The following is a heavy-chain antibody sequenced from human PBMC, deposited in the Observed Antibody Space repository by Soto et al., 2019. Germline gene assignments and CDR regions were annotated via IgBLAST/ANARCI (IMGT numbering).Heavy chain of an antibody. J-gene: IGHJ5*02. CDR1: GYTFTSYD. CDR3: AREGSAAGTGWFDP. CDR2: MNPNSGNS. D-gene: IGHD6-13*01. Sequence: QVQLVQSGAEVKKPGASVKVSCKASGYTFTSYDINWVRQATGQGLEWMGWMNPNSGNSGYAQKFQGRGTMTRNTSISTAYVDLSSLRSEDTAVYYCAREGSAAGTGWFDPWGQRPLVTVSS. V-gene: IGHV1-8*01.